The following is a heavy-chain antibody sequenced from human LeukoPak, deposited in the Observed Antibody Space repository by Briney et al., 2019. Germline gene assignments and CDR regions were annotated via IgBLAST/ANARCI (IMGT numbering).Heavy chain of an antibody. CDR3: AREDRDILTGYPTSYFDY. CDR1: GFTFSSYE. Sequence: PGGSLRLSCAASGFTFSSYEMNWVRQAPGKGLEWVSYISSSSSTIYYADSVKGRFTISRDNAKNSLYLQMNSLRAEDTAVYYCAREDRDILTGYPTSYFDYWGQGTLVTVSS. V-gene: IGHV3-48*03. D-gene: IGHD3-9*01. J-gene: IGHJ4*02. CDR2: ISSSSSTI.